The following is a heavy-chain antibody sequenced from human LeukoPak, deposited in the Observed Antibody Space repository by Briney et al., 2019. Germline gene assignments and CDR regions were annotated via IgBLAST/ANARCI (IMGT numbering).Heavy chain of an antibody. CDR2: ISSDGGNT. Sequence: QPGGSLRLSCSASGFIFSNYSMYWVRQAPGKGLEFVSAISSDGGNTFYADSVKGRFTISRDNSKNTLYLQTSSLRGEDTAVYYCVRVNDYGDRNLYYIGYWGQGTLVTVSS. CDR3: VRVNDYGDRNLYYIGY. J-gene: IGHJ4*02. D-gene: IGHD4-17*01. CDR1: GFIFSNYS. V-gene: IGHV3-64D*06.